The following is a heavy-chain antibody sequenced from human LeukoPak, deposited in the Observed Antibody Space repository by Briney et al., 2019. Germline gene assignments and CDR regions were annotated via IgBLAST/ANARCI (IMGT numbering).Heavy chain of an antibody. Sequence: ASVKVSCKASGYTFTSYYMHWVRQAPGQGLEWMGIINPSGGGISYAQKFQGRVTMTRDTSTSTVYMELSSLRSEDTAVYYCARGGRTGYYGSGSHYNPFDYWGQGTLVTVSS. CDR1: GYTFTSYY. J-gene: IGHJ4*02. V-gene: IGHV1-46*01. D-gene: IGHD3-10*01. CDR3: ARGGRTGYYGSGSHYNPFDY. CDR2: INPSGGGI.